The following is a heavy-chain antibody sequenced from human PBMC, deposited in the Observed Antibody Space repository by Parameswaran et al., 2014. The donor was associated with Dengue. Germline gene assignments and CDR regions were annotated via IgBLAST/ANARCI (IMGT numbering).Heavy chain of an antibody. CDR3: ARDPYCSSTSCYHDLASDI. V-gene: IGHV4-31*02. D-gene: IGHD2-2*01. J-gene: IGHJ3*02. Sequence: RWIRQPPGKGLEWIGYIYYSGSTYYNPSLKSRVTISVDTSKNQFSLKLSSVTAADTAVYYCARDPYCSSTSCYHDLASDIWGQGTMVTVSS. CDR2: IYYSGST.